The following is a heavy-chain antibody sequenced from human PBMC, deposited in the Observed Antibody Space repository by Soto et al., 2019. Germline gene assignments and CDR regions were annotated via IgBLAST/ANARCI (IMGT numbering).Heavy chain of an antibody. D-gene: IGHD3-22*01. CDR2: ISAHTGSS. V-gene: IGHV1-18*01. CDR1: GYTFTSPG. CDR3: ARAFFYQGSDSRGYSFDAFDF. Sequence: ASVKVSCKASGYTFTSPGMSWVRQAPGQRLEWMGWISAHTGSSEYAQRFQGRVTMTTDRSTSTAYMELRSLRSDDTAVYYCARAFFYQGSDSRGYSFDAFDFWGPGTLVTVSS. J-gene: IGHJ3*01.